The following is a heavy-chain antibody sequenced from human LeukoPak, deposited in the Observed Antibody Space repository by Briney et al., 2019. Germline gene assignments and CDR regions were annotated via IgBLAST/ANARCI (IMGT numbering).Heavy chain of an antibody. CDR1: GFSFSNYW. CDR2: IKYEGREK. J-gene: IGHJ5*01. V-gene: IGHV3-7*03. CDR3: AREPVRKRWFDS. Sequence: GGSLRLSCTGSGFSFSNYWMSWVRQAPGKGLEGGANIKYEGREKDYVDCVKGRLTISRDNAKNSLYLQMNSLRAEDTAVYYCAREPVRKRWFDSWGQGTLVTVSS. D-gene: IGHD3-10*01.